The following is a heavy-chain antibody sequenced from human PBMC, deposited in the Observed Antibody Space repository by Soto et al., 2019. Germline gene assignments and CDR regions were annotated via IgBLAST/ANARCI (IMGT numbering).Heavy chain of an antibody. J-gene: IGHJ4*02. V-gene: IGHV4-39*02. Sequence: SETLSLSCTVSGGSIRNNNYYWAWIRQPPGKGLEWIGCIYYSGTTYYDPSLNSRVTISVDTSNNHFSLKLNSVTAADTAVYYCASNGLVAATVDYWGQGTLVTVSS. D-gene: IGHD6-13*01. CDR3: ASNGLVAATVDY. CDR1: GGSIRNNNYY. CDR2: IYYSGTT.